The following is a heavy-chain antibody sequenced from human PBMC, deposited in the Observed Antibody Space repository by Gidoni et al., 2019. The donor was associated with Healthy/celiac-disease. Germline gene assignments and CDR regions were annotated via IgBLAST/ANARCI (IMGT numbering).Heavy chain of an antibody. CDR2: IYTSGSN. V-gene: IGHV4-61*02. J-gene: IGHJ5*02. CDR3: ARDLGYAVVAARDQSWFDP. CDR1: GGAISSGSYY. Sequence: QVQLQESGPGLVKPSQTLSLTCTVSGGAISSGSYYWSWIRQPAGKGLAWIGRIYTSGSNNYNPTLRIRVTISVDTSKNQFSLKLSSVTAADTAVYYCARDLGYAVVAARDQSWFDPWGQGTLVTVSS. D-gene: IGHD2-15*01.